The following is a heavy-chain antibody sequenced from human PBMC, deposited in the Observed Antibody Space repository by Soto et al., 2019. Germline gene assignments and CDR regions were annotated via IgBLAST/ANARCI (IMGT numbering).Heavy chain of an antibody. Sequence: DVQLLESGGGLVQPGGSLTLSCAASRFRFSDFAMSWVRQAPGKGLEWVSSIGGLGSGTYYADPVKGRFTISRDNSKSTLYLQMDGLRDEDTAVYYCAKDAVPYNGKWDWFDSWGQGTLVIVS. CDR2: IGGLGSGT. CDR3: AKDAVPYNGKWDWFDS. V-gene: IGHV3-23*01. D-gene: IGHD1-20*01. J-gene: IGHJ5*01. CDR1: RFRFSDFA.